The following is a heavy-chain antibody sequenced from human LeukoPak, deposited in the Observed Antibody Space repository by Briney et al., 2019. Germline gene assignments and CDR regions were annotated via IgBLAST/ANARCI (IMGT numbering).Heavy chain of an antibody. CDR1: GFTFSSYA. V-gene: IGHV3-30*04. Sequence: GGALRLSCAASGFTFSSYAMHWVRQAPGKGLELVAVISYDGSNKYYADSVKGRFTISRDNSKNTLYLQMNSLRAEDTAVYYCARVNGYYGSGSLDYWGQGTLVTVSS. D-gene: IGHD3-10*01. CDR3: ARVNGYYGSGSLDY. J-gene: IGHJ4*02. CDR2: ISYDGSNK.